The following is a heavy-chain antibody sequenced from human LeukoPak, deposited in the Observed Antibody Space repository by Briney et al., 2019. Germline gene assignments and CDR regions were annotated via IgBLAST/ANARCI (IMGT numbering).Heavy chain of an antibody. Sequence: GGSLRLSCAASGFTFSSYAMHWVRQAPGKGLEYVSAISSNGGSTYYANSVKGRFTISRGNSKNTLYLQMGSLRAEDMAVYYCATTATGSLDYWGQGTLVTVSS. CDR1: GFTFSSYA. J-gene: IGHJ4*02. CDR2: ISSNGGST. CDR3: ATTATGSLDY. D-gene: IGHD3-9*01. V-gene: IGHV3-64*01.